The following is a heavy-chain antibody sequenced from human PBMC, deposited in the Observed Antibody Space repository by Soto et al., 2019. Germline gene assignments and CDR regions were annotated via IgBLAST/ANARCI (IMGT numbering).Heavy chain of an antibody. V-gene: IGHV3-23*01. Sequence: GGSLRLSCAASGFTFSSYAMSWVRQAPGKGLEWVSAISGSGGSTYYADSVKGRFTISRDNSKNTLYLQMNSLRAEDTAVYYCAKVYLGGNDIVVVPAARGSYAFDIWGQGTMVTVSS. CDR3: AKVYLGGNDIVVVPAARGSYAFDI. CDR1: GFTFSSYA. D-gene: IGHD2-2*01. J-gene: IGHJ3*02. CDR2: ISGSGGST.